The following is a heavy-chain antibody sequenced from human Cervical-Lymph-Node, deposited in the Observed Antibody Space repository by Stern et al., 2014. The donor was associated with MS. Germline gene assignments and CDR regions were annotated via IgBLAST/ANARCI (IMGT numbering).Heavy chain of an antibody. V-gene: IGHV3-9*01. CDR2: ISWNSGSI. Sequence: EVQLVESGGGLVQPGRSLRLSCAASGFTFDDYAMHWVRQAPGKGLEWVSGISWNSGSIGYADSVKGRFTISRDNAKNSLYLQMNSLRAEDTALYYCAKGPGIAAAGDYYYYYGMDVWGQGTTVTVSS. CDR3: AKGPGIAAAGDYYYYYGMDV. CDR1: GFTFDDYA. J-gene: IGHJ6*02. D-gene: IGHD6-13*01.